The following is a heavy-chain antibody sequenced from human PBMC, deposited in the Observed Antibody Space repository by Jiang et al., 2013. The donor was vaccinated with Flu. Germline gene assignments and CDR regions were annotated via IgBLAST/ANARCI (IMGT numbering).Heavy chain of an antibody. Sequence: QTLSLTCAISGDSVSSNSAAWTWIRQSPSRGLEWLGRTYFRSKWYDDYAPSVASRLTIILDISKNQFSLQMSSVTPEDTAVYYCARGLYSGNYYYHDYWGQGTLVTVSS. J-gene: IGHJ4*02. CDR1: GDSVSSNSAA. CDR3: ARGLYSGNYYYHDY. CDR2: TYFRSKWYD. D-gene: IGHD1-26*01. V-gene: IGHV6-1*01.